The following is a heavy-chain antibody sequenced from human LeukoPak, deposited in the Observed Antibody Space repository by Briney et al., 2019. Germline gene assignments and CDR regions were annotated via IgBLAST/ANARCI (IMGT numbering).Heavy chain of an antibody. Sequence: ASVKVSCKASGYTFINYGITWVRQAPGQGLEWMGWISVYNGNTNYAQKLQGRVTMTTDTSTSTAYMELRSLRSDDTAVYYCARDLVYGSGSYGFDYWRQGTLVTVSS. J-gene: IGHJ4*02. V-gene: IGHV1-18*01. D-gene: IGHD3-10*01. CDR2: ISVYNGNT. CDR1: GYTFINYG. CDR3: ARDLVYGSGSYGFDY.